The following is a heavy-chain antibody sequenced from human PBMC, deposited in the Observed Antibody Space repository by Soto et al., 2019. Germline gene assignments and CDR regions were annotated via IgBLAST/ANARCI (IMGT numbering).Heavy chain of an antibody. CDR3: ARHFVEVVIKGWGY. D-gene: IGHD3-10*01. J-gene: IGHJ4*02. CDR2: VFYDGYT. V-gene: IGHV4-39*01. Sequence: PSETLSLTCTVSGDSISGSPYFWGWIRQPPGKRLEWIGSVFYDGYTLYTPSLRSRVTISVDTSKNQFSLKLVSVTAADTAVYYCARHFVEVVIKGWGYWGQGTLVTVS. CDR1: GDSISGSPYF.